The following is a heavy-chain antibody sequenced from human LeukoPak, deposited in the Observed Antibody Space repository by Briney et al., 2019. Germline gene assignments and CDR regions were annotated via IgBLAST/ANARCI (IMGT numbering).Heavy chain of an antibody. D-gene: IGHD1-26*01. CDR1: GFSLSTSGMR. CDR3: ARLNSGTYLDY. Sequence: SGPALVKPTQTLTLTCTFSGFSLSTSGMRVSWIRQPPGKALEWLARIDWDDDKFYSTSLKTRLTISKDTSKNQVVLTMTNMDPVDTATYYSARLNSGTYLDYWGQGTLVTVSS. CDR2: IDWDDDK. J-gene: IGHJ4*02. V-gene: IGHV2-70*04.